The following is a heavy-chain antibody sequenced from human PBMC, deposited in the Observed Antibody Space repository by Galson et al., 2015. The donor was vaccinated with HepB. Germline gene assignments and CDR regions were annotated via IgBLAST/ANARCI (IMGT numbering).Heavy chain of an antibody. J-gene: IGHJ3*02. V-gene: IGHV3-23*01. Sequence: SLRLSCAASGFTFSSYAMSWVRQAPGKGLEWVSAISGSGGSTYYADSVKGRFTISRDNSKNTLYLQMNSLRAEDTAVYYCAKGPGPQGAFDIWGQGTMVTVSS. CDR3: AKGPGPQGAFDI. CDR1: GFTFSSYA. CDR2: ISGSGGST.